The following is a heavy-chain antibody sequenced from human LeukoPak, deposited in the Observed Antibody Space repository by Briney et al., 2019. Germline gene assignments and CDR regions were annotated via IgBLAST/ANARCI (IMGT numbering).Heavy chain of an antibody. D-gene: IGHD6-19*01. CDR3: AGGMGWYSDH. J-gene: IGHJ4*02. CDR2: IWYDGSNK. Sequence: QPGRSLRLSCAASGFTFSSYGMHWVRQAPGKGLEWVAVIWYDGSNKYYADSVKGRFTISRDNAKNSLYLQMNSLSAEDTAVYYCAGGMGWYSDHWGQGTQVTVSS. CDR1: GFTFSSYG. V-gene: IGHV3-33*01.